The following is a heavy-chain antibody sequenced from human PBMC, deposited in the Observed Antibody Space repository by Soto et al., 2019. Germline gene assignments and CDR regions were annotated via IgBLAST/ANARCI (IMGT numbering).Heavy chain of an antibody. J-gene: IGHJ6*02. V-gene: IGHV1-18*01. CDR2: ISAYNGDT. CDR1: GYSFTSHG. Sequence: ASVKVSCKXSGYSFTSHGISWVRQVPGQRLQWMGWISAYNGDTNYAQKFQDRVTMTTDTSTGTAYMELRSLRSDDSAIYYCARDPPITGRLRGTPLMVVWGQGTTVTVSS. D-gene: IGHD1-20*01. CDR3: ARDPPITGRLRGTPLMVV.